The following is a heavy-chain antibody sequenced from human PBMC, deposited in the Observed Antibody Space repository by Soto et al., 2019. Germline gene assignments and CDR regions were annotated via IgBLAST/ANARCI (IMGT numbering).Heavy chain of an antibody. Sequence: GASVKVSCKASGGTFSIYAISWVRQAPGQGLEWMGGIIPIFGTANYAQKFQGRVTITADESTSTAYMELSSLRSEDTAVYYCARVVLRFLVADYYYYGMDVWGQGTTVTVSS. V-gene: IGHV1-69*13. D-gene: IGHD3-3*01. J-gene: IGHJ6*02. CDR2: IIPIFGTA. CDR3: ARVVLRFLVADYYYYGMDV. CDR1: GGTFSIYA.